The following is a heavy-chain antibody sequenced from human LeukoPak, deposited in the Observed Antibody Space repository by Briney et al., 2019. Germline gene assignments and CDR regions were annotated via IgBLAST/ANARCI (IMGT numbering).Heavy chain of an antibody. CDR2: INSDGSST. CDR1: GFTFSSYA. J-gene: IGHJ4*02. D-gene: IGHD6-6*01. V-gene: IGHV3-74*01. CDR3: ARGLSGYASSLGY. Sequence: PGGSLRLSCAASGFTFSSYAMSWVRQAPGKGLVWVSRINSDGSSTSYADSVRGRFPISRDNAKNTLYLQMNSLRAEDTAVYYCARGLSGYASSLGYWGQGTLVTVSA.